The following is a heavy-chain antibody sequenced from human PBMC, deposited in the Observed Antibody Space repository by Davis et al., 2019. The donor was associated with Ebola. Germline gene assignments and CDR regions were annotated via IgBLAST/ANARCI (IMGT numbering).Heavy chain of an antibody. D-gene: IGHD2-2*02. J-gene: IGHJ1*01. V-gene: IGHV3-48*02. CDR1: RFTFSSFS. CDR2: ISSSSSTI. CDR3: ARVSPVYKYFQH. Sequence: GESLKISCTGSRFTFSSFSMNWVRQAPGKGLEWVSYISSSSSTIYYADSVKGRFTISRDNAKNSLYLQMNSLRDEDTAVYYCARVSPVYKYFQHWGQGTLVTVSS.